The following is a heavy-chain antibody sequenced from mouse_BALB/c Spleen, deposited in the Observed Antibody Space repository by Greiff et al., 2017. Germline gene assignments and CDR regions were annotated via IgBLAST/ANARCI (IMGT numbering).Heavy chain of an antibody. J-gene: IGHJ2*01. Sequence: VKLQESGAELMKPGASVKISCKATGYTFSSYWIEWVKQRPGHGLEWIGEILPGSGSTNYNEKFKGKATFTADTSSNTAYMQLSSLTSEDSAVYYCARSDYYYGSSYYFDYWGQGTTLTVSS. CDR3: ARSDYYYGSSYYFDY. D-gene: IGHD1-1*01. CDR1: GYTFSSYW. V-gene: IGHV1-9*01. CDR2: ILPGSGST.